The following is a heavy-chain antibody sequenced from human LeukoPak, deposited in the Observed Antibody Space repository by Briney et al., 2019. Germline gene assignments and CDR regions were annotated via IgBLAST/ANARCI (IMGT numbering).Heavy chain of an antibody. CDR2: INWNGGST. Sequence: PGGSLRLSCAASGFTFDDYGMSWVRQAPGKGLEWVSGINWNGGSTGYADSVKGRFTISRDNAKNSLYLQMNSLRAEDTALYYCARSLAGTREYYYYYMDVWGKGTTVTVSS. CDR3: ARSLAGTREYYYYYMDV. CDR1: GFTFDDYG. D-gene: IGHD6-19*01. V-gene: IGHV3-20*04. J-gene: IGHJ6*03.